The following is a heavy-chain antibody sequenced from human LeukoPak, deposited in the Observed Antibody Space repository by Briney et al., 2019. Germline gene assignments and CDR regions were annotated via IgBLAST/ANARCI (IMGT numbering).Heavy chain of an antibody. J-gene: IGHJ6*03. V-gene: IGHV3-74*01. Sequence: PGGSLRLSCAASGFTFSSYWMHWVRQAPGKGLVWVSRINSDGSSTSYADSVKGRFTISRDNAKNTLYLQMNSLRAEDTAVYYCARSSGRSPNRDYMDVWGKGTTVTISS. D-gene: IGHD1-14*01. CDR3: ARSSGRSPNRDYMDV. CDR1: GFTFSSYW. CDR2: INSDGSST.